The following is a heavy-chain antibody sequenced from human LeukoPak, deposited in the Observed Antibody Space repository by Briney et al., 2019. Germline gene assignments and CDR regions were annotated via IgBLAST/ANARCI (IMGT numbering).Heavy chain of an antibody. CDR1: GGSFSGYY. Sequence: PSETLSLTCAVYGGSFSGYYWSWIRQPPGKGLEWIGEINHSGSTNYNPSLKSRVTISVDTSKNQFSLKLSSVTAADTAVYYCARGVSGSSAIFGYWGPGTLVTVSS. CDR3: ARGVSGSSAIFGY. V-gene: IGHV4-34*01. D-gene: IGHD6-19*01. J-gene: IGHJ4*02. CDR2: INHSGST.